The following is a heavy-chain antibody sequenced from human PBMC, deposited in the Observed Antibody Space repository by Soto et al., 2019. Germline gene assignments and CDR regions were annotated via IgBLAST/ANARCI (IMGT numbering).Heavy chain of an antibody. CDR3: ARDGYSSSWVSFDY. CDR1: GYTFINSG. CDR2: ISAYNGDT. D-gene: IGHD6-13*01. V-gene: IGHV1-18*01. J-gene: IGHJ4*02. Sequence: QVQLVQSGTEVKKPGASVKVSCKASGYTFINSGIAWVRQAPGQGLEWMGWISAYNGDTNYAQKLQGRVTMTTETSTSTAYMELRSLRSDDTAVYYCARDGYSSSWVSFDYWGQGTLVTXSS.